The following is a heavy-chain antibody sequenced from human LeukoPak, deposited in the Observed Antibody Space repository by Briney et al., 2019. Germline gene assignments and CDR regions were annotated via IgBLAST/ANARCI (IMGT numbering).Heavy chain of an antibody. CDR1: GFTFSSYG. V-gene: IGHV3-30*02. D-gene: IGHD5-18*01. CDR2: IRYDGSNK. CDR3: AKRDTAMVTGSLFDY. Sequence: PGGSLRLSCAASGFTFSSYGMHWVRQAPGKGLEWVAFIRYDGSNKYCADSVKGRFTISRDNSKNTLYLQMNSLRAEDTAVYYCAKRDTAMVTGSLFDYWGQGTLVTVSS. J-gene: IGHJ4*02.